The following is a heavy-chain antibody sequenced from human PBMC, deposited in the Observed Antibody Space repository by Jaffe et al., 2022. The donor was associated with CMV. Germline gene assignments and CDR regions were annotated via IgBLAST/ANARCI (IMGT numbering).Heavy chain of an antibody. CDR3: ARETRNYGFPYYFDY. V-gene: IGHV3-21*01. CDR2: ISSSSSYI. D-gene: IGHD4-4*01. Sequence: EVQLVESGGGLVKPGGSLRLSCAASGFTFSSYSMNWVRQAPGKGLEWVSSISSSSSYIYYADSVKGRFTISRDNAKNSLYLQMNSLRAEDTAVYYCARETRNYGFPYYFDYWGQGTLVTVSS. CDR1: GFTFSSYS. J-gene: IGHJ4*02.